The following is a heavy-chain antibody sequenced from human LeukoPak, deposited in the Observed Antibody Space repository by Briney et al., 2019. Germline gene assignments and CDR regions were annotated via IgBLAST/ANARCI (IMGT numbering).Heavy chain of an antibody. Sequence: PSETLSLTCTVSGGSVNSYYLSWIRQPAGKTLEWIGRIYDGGSTNYNPSLKSRVTMSVDTSKNQISLKLKSVTAADTAVYYCARDSGTSGEVKFDPWGQGALATVSS. J-gene: IGHJ5*02. V-gene: IGHV4-4*07. CDR2: IYDGGST. D-gene: IGHD3-10*01. CDR1: GGSVNSYY. CDR3: ARDSGTSGEVKFDP.